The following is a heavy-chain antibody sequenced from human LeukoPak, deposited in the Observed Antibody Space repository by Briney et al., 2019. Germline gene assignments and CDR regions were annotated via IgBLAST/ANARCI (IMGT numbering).Heavy chain of an antibody. CDR2: IRYDGNIK. CDR3: ARTLIEYSVSSCYFDY. D-gene: IGHD6-6*01. V-gene: IGHV3-30*02. CDR1: GFTFSNYG. J-gene: IGHJ4*02. Sequence: GGSLRLSCAASGFTFSNYGMYWVRQAPGKGLDWVAFIRYDGNIKYYSDSVKGRFTISRDNSKNTLYLQMNSLRAEDTAVYYCARTLIEYSVSSCYFDYWGQGTLVTVSS.